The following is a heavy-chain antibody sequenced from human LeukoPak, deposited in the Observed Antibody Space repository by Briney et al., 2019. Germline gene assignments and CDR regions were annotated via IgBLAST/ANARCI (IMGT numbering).Heavy chain of an antibody. V-gene: IGHV3-7*01. CDR1: GFTFSSYW. CDR3: ARYLSGVTGYTYGRGIDY. J-gene: IGHJ4*02. CDR2: IKKDGSEK. D-gene: IGHD5-18*01. Sequence: QPGGSLRLSCAASGFTFSSYWMSWVRQAPGKGLEWVANIKKDGSEKYYVDSVKGRFTISRDNAKTSLYLQMNSLRAEDTAVYYCARYLSGVTGYTYGRGIDYWGQGTLVTVSS.